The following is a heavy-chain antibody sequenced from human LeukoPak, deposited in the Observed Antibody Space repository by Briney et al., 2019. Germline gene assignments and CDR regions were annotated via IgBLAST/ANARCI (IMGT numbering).Heavy chain of an antibody. CDR2: INPNSGGT. Sequence: ASVKVSCKASGYTFTGYYMHWVRQAPGQGLEWMGWINPNSGGTNYAQKFQGRVTMTRDTSISTAYMELSRLRSDDTAVYYCAREGCSSTSCYYYYYMDVWGKGTTVTVSS. J-gene: IGHJ6*03. D-gene: IGHD2-2*01. V-gene: IGHV1-2*02. CDR1: GYTFTGYY. CDR3: AREGCSSTSCYYYYYMDV.